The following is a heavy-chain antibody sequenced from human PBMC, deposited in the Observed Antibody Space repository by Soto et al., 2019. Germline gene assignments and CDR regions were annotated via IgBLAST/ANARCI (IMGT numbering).Heavy chain of an antibody. CDR3: ARASRNYFAY. CDR1: GGSISDYY. J-gene: IGHJ4*02. V-gene: IGHV4-59*01. CDR2: IYHSGST. Sequence: PSETLSLTCTVSGGSISDYYWSWIRQSPGKGLEWIGYIYHSGSTYYNPSLKSRVTISLDASKTQFSLKLSSLTTADTAVEYCARASRNYFAYGGQGALVTVSS.